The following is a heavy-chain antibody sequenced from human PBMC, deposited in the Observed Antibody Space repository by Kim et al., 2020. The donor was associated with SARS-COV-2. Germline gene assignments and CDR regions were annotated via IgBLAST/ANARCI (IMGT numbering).Heavy chain of an antibody. J-gene: IGHJ4*02. D-gene: IGHD5-18*01. CDR2: INHSGST. Sequence: SQTLSLTCAVYGGSFSGYYWSWIRQPPGKGLEWIGEINHSGSTNYNPSLKSRVTISVDTSKNQFSLKLSSVTAADTAVYYCARYRNKYSYGYLREGYFGYWGQGTLVTVSS. V-gene: IGHV4-34*01. CDR1: GGSFSGYY. CDR3: ARYRNKYSYGYLREGYFGY.